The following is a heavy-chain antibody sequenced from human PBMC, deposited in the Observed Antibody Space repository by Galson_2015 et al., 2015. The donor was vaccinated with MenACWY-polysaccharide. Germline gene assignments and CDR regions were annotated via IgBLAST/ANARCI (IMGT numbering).Heavy chain of an antibody. CDR1: GASITTGLYY. CDR2: IFYNGNT. V-gene: IGHV4-39*07. J-gene: IGHJ3*02. CDR3: ARAAHYEPFNI. D-gene: IGHD3-22*01. Sequence: ETLSLTCTVSGASITTGLYYLGWLRQLPGKGLEWIGSIFYNGNTYYNPSLESRAAVSADTSKSQFFLRLTSMTAADTAVYFCARAAHYEPFNIWSQGTLVTVSS.